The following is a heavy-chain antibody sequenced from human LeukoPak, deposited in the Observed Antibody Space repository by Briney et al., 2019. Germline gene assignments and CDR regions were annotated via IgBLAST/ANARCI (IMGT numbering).Heavy chain of an antibody. CDR3: AKDRGDYEAFDI. D-gene: IGHD4-17*01. CDR2: ISYDGSNK. J-gene: IGHJ3*02. CDR1: GFTFSSYG. Sequence: PGGSLRLSCAASGFTFSSYGMHWVRQAPGKGLEWVAVISYDGSNKYYADSVKGRFTISRDNSKNTLYLQMNSLRAEDTAVYYCAKDRGDYEAFDIWGQETMVTVSS. V-gene: IGHV3-30*18.